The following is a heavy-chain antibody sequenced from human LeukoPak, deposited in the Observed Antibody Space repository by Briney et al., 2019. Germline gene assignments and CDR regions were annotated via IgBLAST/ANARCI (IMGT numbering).Heavy chain of an antibody. CDR2: IYTSGST. D-gene: IGHD4-17*01. Sequence: SETLSLTCTVSGGSISSYYWSWIRQPAGKGLEWIGRIYTSGSTNYNPSLKSRVTMSVDTSKNQFSLKLSSVTAADTAVYYCARVPLDYGDYEFPYNWFDPWGQGTLVTVSS. V-gene: IGHV4-4*07. J-gene: IGHJ5*02. CDR3: ARVPLDYGDYEFPYNWFDP. CDR1: GGSISSYY.